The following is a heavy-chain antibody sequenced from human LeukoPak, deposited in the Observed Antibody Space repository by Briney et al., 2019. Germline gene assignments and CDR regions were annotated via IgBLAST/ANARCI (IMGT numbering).Heavy chain of an antibody. CDR3: ARDQYATFDY. V-gene: IGHV4-34*01. CDR2: IYHSGST. Sequence: SETLSLTCAVYGGSFSGYYWSWIRQPPGKGLEWIGEIYHSGSTNYNPSLKSRVTISVDRSKNQFSLKLSSVTAADTAVYYCARDQYATFDYWGQGTLVTVSS. J-gene: IGHJ4*02. CDR1: GGSFSGYY.